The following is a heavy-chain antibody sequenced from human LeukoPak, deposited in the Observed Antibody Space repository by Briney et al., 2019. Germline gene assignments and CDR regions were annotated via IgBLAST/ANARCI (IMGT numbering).Heavy chain of an antibody. CDR1: GGSISSNSYY. CDR3: ARHPSGTYFDN. D-gene: IGHD1-26*01. CDR2: IYYSGSI. J-gene: IGHJ4*02. V-gene: IGHV4-39*01. Sequence: SETLSLTCTVSGGSISSNSYYWGWIRQPPGKGLEWIASIYYSGSIYYNPSLKSRVTMSVDTSKNQFSLKLSSVTAADTAVYSCARHPSGTYFDNWGQGTLVTVSS.